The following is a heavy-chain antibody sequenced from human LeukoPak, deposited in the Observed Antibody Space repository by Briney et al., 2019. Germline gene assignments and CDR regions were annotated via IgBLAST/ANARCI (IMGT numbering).Heavy chain of an antibody. V-gene: IGHV4-59*01. Sequence: SETLSLTCTVSGGSISSYYWSWIRQPPGKGLEWIGYMYYRGNTNYNPSLKSRVTLSVDTSKNQFSLKLSSVTAADTAVYYCARVYYYGSGSRNFNTFDPWGQGTLVTVSS. D-gene: IGHD3-10*01. CDR3: ARVYYYGSGSRNFNTFDP. J-gene: IGHJ5*02. CDR2: MYYRGNT. CDR1: GGSISSYY.